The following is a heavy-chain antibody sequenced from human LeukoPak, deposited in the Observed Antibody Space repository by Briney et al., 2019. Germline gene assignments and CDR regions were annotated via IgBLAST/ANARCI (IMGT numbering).Heavy chain of an antibody. D-gene: IGHD4-17*01. Sequence: ETGGSLRFSCAASGFTFSSYGLSWVRQAPWKGLEWVSAISGSGGSTYYADSVKGRFTISRDNSKNTLYLQMNSLRAEDTAVYYCARVGDGDYGYYYYMDVWGKGTTVTISS. CDR1: GFTFSSYG. V-gene: IGHV3-23*01. J-gene: IGHJ6*03. CDR2: ISGSGGST. CDR3: ARVGDGDYGYYYYMDV.